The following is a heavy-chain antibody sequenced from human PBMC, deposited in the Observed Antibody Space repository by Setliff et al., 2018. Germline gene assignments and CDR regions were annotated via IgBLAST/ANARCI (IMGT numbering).Heavy chain of an antibody. V-gene: IGHV4-38-2*01. CDR3: ATRTFAVIPHSFLGIDYFYGMDV. Sequence: SETLSLTCAVSANTLSTSYYWGWVRQPPGKGLEWIGDIYKGGSTYYNPSLRSRVSMSLDTSKRQVSLNLNSVTAADAGVYYFATRTFAVIPHSFLGIDYFYGMDVWCRGTTVTVSS. D-gene: IGHD1-20*01. CDR2: IYKGGST. CDR1: ANTLSTSYY. J-gene: IGHJ6*02.